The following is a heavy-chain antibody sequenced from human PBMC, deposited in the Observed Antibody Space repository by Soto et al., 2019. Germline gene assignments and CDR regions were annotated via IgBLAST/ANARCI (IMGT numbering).Heavy chain of an antibody. CDR1: GDSIDNTVFF. CDR2: ISSSGKT. V-gene: IGHV4-31*03. J-gene: IGHJ5*02. CDR3: ARHLSGDYPNSNCFDP. Sequence: SETLSLTCSVSGDSIDNTVFFWNWIRQHPEKGLEWIGYISSSGKTYYNPSLKSRVTMSLDTSSNQFSLNLTSVTAADTAVYFWARHLSGDYPNSNCFDPWGQGTLVTVSS. D-gene: IGHD4-17*01.